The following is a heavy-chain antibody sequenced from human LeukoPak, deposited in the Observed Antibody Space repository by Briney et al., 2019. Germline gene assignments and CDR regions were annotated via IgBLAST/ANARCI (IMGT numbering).Heavy chain of an antibody. V-gene: IGHV4-30-2*01. J-gene: IGHJ4*02. CDR1: GGSISSGGYS. D-gene: IGHD6-13*01. CDR3: ASISAAAGTYFDY. Sequence: SETLSHTCAVSGGSISSGGYSWSWIRQPPGKGLEWIGYIYHSGSTYYNPSLKSRVTISVDRSKNQFSLKLSSVTAADTAVYYCASISAAAGTYFDYWGQGTLVTVSS. CDR2: IYHSGST.